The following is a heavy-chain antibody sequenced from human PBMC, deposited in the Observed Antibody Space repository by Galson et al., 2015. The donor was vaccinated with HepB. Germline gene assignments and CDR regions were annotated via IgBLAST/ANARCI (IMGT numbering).Heavy chain of an antibody. CDR2: ISHTGSTI. CDR3: ARAFAEYCSSTSCYTYLDY. V-gene: IGHV3-11*01. CDR1: GFTFSHYY. Sequence: SLRLSCAASGFTFSHYYMRWIRQAPGKGLEWISYISHTGSTIYYADSVKGRFTISRDNAKSSLYLQMNGLRAEDTAVYYCARAFAEYCSSTSCYTYLDYWGQGALVTVSS. D-gene: IGHD2-2*01. J-gene: IGHJ4*02.